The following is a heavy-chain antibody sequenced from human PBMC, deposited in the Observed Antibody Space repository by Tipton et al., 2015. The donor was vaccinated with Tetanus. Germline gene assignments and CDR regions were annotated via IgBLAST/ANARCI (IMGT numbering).Heavy chain of an antibody. V-gene: IGHV3-30*18. CDR3: AKNGPSQYYFDY. CDR2: ISYDGSNK. CDR1: GFTFSSYG. J-gene: IGHJ4*02. Sequence: SLRLSCAASGFTFSSYGMHWVRQAPGKGLEWVAVISYDGSNKYYADSVKGRFTISRDNSKNTLYLQMNSLRAEDTAVYYCAKNGPSQYYFDYWGQGTLVTVSS.